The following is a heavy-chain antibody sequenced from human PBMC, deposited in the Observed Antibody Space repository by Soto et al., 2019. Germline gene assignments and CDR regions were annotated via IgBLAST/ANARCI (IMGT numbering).Heavy chain of an antibody. CDR1: GGSISSGGYY. J-gene: IGHJ3*02. Sequence: QVQLQESGPGLVKPSQTLSLTCTVSGGSISSGGYYWSWIRQHPGKGLEWIGYIYYSGSTYYNPSLKRRGNNAVDTSKEQFSLKLSAVTAAGTAVYYCARDGYGDYGMAFDIWGQGTMVTVSS. CDR2: IYYSGST. D-gene: IGHD4-17*01. V-gene: IGHV4-31*03. CDR3: ARDGYGDYGMAFDI.